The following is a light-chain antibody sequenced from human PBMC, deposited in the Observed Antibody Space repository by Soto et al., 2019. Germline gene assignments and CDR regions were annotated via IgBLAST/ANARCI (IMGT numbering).Light chain of an antibody. J-gene: IGKJ5*01. CDR2: AAS. CDR3: QHLNSYPIT. V-gene: IGKV1-9*01. Sequence: DIQLTQSPSFLSASVGDRVTITCRASQGISSYLAWYQQKPGKAPKLLIYAASTLQSGVPSQFSGSGPGTEFTLTLSSLQPEDFATCCCQHLNSYPITFGQGTRLEIK. CDR1: QGISSY.